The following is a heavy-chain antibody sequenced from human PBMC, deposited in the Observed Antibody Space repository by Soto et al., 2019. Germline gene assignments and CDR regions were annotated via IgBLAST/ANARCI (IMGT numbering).Heavy chain of an antibody. V-gene: IGHV4-61*01. CDR1: GGSVSSGSYY. D-gene: IGHD2-2*01. Sequence: SETLSLTCTVSGGSVSSGSYYWSWIRQPPGKGLEWIGYIYYSGSTNYNPSLKSRVTISVDTSKNQFSLKLSSVTAADTAVYYGARAARGNIVVVPAAIDYWGQGTLVTVSS. CDR3: ARAARGNIVVVPAAIDY. CDR2: IYYSGST. J-gene: IGHJ4*02.